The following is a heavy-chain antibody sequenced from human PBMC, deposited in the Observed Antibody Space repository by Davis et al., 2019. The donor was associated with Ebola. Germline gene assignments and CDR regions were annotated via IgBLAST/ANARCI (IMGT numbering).Heavy chain of an antibody. Sequence: SETLSLTCTVSGGSISGYYWSWIRQPPGKGLEWIGEINHSGSTNYNPSLKSRVTISVDTSKNQFSLKLSSVTAADTAVYYCARAGYSGYDLHYWGQGTLVTVSS. V-gene: IGHV4-34*01. CDR2: INHSGST. CDR1: GGSISGYY. D-gene: IGHD5-12*01. CDR3: ARAGYSGYDLHY. J-gene: IGHJ4*02.